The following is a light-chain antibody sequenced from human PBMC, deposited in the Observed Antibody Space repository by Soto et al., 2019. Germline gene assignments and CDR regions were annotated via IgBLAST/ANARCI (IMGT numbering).Light chain of an antibody. CDR1: VLAKKY. CDR2: KDS. Sequence: YELTQPSSVSVSPGQTARITCSGDVLAKKYARWFQQKPGQAPVLVIYKDSERPSGIPERFSGFSSGTTVTLTISGAQVEEEAYYYCYSAADNNLGVFGGGTKLTVL. CDR3: YSAADNNLGV. V-gene: IGLV3-27*01. J-gene: IGLJ3*02.